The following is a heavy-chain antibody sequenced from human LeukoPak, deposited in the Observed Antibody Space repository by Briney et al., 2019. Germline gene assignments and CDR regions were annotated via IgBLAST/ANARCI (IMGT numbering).Heavy chain of an antibody. J-gene: IGHJ4*02. CDR2: IYYSGST. CDR1: GGAISSYY. D-gene: IGHD1-26*01. V-gene: IGHV4-59*01. CDR3: ASGSYYFDY. Sequence: PSETLSLTCTVSGGAISSYYWSWIRQPPGKGLEWIGYIYYSGSTKYNPSLKSRVTISVDTSKNQFSLKVSSVTAAGTAVYYCASGSYYFDYWGQGTLVTVSS.